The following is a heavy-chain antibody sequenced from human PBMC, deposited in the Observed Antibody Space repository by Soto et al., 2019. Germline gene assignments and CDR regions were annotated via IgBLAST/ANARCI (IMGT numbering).Heavy chain of an antibody. CDR1: GGSVSSGSYY. CDR2: IYYSGST. Sequence: KTSETLSLTCTVSGGSVSSGSYYWSWIRQPPGKGLEWIGYIYYSGSTNYNPSLKSRVTISVDTSKNQFSLKLSSVAAADTAVYYCARDTADFWSGYSNWFDPWGQGTLVTVSS. J-gene: IGHJ5*02. CDR3: ARDTADFWSGYSNWFDP. V-gene: IGHV4-61*01. D-gene: IGHD3-3*01.